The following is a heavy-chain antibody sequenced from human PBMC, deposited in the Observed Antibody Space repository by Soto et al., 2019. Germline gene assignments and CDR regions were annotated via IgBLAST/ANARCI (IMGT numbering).Heavy chain of an antibody. CDR1: GYTFTSYA. D-gene: IGHD6-19*01. Sequence: GASVNVSCKASGYTFTSYAMHWVRQAPGQRLEWMGWINAGNGNTKHSQKFQGRVTITRDTSASTAYMELSSLRSEDTAVYYCAREDSSGWYSFDYWGQGTLVTVSS. CDR2: INAGNGNT. J-gene: IGHJ4*02. CDR3: AREDSSGWYSFDY. V-gene: IGHV1-3*01.